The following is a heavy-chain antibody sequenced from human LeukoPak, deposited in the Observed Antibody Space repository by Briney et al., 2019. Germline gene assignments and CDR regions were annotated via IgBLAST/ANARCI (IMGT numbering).Heavy chain of an antibody. J-gene: IGHJ6*03. Sequence: SETLSLTCTVSGGSISSGTYYWSWIRQPAGKGLEWIGRFYTSGSTNYNPSLKSRVTISVDTSKNQFSLKLSSVTAADTAVYYCARQAPRMDYYYMDVWGKGTTVTISS. D-gene: IGHD2-15*01. CDR1: GGSISSGTYY. CDR3: ARQAPRMDYYYMDV. CDR2: FYTSGST. V-gene: IGHV4-61*02.